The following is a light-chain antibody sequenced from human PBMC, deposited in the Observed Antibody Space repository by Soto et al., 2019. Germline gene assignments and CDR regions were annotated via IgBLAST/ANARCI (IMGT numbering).Light chain of an antibody. CDR1: TSGVGGYDY. V-gene: IGLV2-11*01. J-gene: IGLJ2*01. Sequence: QSALTQPRSVSGSPGQSVTISCTGTTSGVGGYDYVSWYQHRPGKAPQLLIYDVTQRPSGVPDRFSGSKSGNTASLTISGLQADDEGDHHCCSYTGRYTHVVFGGGTKLTVL. CDR2: DVT. CDR3: CSYTGRYTHVV.